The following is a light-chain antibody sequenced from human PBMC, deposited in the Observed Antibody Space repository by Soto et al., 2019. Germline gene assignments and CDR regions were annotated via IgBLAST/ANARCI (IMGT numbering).Light chain of an antibody. CDR2: EVS. Sequence: ALTQPPSASGSPGQSVTISCTGTSSDVGGYKYVSWYQQHPGKVPKLMIYEVSKRPSGVPDRFSGSKSGNTASLTVSGLQAEDEADYYCSSYAGSNIDYVFGTGTKGTVL. J-gene: IGLJ1*01. CDR3: SSYAGSNIDYV. CDR1: SSDVGGYKY. V-gene: IGLV2-8*01.